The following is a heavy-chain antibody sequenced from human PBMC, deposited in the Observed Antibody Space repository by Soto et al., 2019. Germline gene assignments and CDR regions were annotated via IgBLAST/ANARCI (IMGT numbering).Heavy chain of an antibody. D-gene: IGHD1-26*01. CDR1: GGSISSGGYH. CDR3: ARGGPVGATTFDY. V-gene: IGHV4-31*02. J-gene: IGHJ4*02. Sequence: SETLSLTXTVSGGSISSGGYHWSWIRQHPGKGLEWIGYIYYSGSTYYNPSLKSRVTISVDTSKNQFSLKVNSVTAADTAVYYCARGGPVGATTFDYWGQGTLVTVSS. CDR2: IYYSGST.